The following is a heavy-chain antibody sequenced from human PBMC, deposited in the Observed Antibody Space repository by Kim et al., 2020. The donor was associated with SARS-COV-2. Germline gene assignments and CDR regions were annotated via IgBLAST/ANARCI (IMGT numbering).Heavy chain of an antibody. D-gene: IGHD1-20*01. CDR1: GGSISSSSYY. CDR3: AREPYNWNDVIDY. CDR2: IYYSGST. Sequence: SETLSLTCTVSGGSISSSSYYWGWIRQPPGKGLEWIGSIYYSGSTYYNPSLKSRVTISVDTSKNQFSLKLSSVTAADTAVYYCAREPYNWNDVIDYWGQGTLVTVSS. J-gene: IGHJ4*02. V-gene: IGHV4-39*07.